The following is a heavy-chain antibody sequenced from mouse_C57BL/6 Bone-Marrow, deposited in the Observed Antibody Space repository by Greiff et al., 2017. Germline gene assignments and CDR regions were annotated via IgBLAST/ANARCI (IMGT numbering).Heavy chain of an antibody. J-gene: IGHJ4*01. CDR1: GYTFTSYW. Sequence: QVQLKQPGAELVRPGSSVKLSCKASGYTFTSYWMDWVKQRPGQGLEWIGNIYPSDSETHYNQKFKDKATLTVDKSSSTAYMQLSSLTSEDSAVYYCARSGPNYEDAMDYWGQGTSVTVSS. CDR2: IYPSDSET. D-gene: IGHD2-1*01. V-gene: IGHV1-61*01. CDR3: ARSGPNYEDAMDY.